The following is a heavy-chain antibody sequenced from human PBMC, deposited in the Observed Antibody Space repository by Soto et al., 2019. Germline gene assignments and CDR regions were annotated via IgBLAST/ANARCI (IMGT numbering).Heavy chain of an antibody. CDR2: ISSSSSTI. Sequence: PGGSLRLSCAASGFTFSSYSMNWVRQAPGKGLEWVSYISSSSSTIYYADSVKGRFTISRDNAKNSLYLQMNSLRAEDTAVYYCARDHGGYSYEYIPLDYWGQGTLVTVSS. V-gene: IGHV3-48*01. CDR1: GFTFSSYS. D-gene: IGHD5-18*01. J-gene: IGHJ4*02. CDR3: ARDHGGYSYEYIPLDY.